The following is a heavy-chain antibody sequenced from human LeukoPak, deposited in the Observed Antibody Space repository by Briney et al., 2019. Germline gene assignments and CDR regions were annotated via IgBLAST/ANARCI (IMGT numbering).Heavy chain of an antibody. V-gene: IGHV3-21*01. CDR1: GFTFSSYS. J-gene: IGHJ4*02. CDR3: ARMHYDSSGYGIDY. Sequence: KSGGSLRLSCAASGFTFSSYSMNWVRQAPGKGLEWVSSISSSSSYIYYADSVKGRFTISRDNAKNSLYLQMNSLRAEDTAVYYCARMHYDSSGYGIDYWGQGTLVTVSS. CDR2: ISSSSSYI. D-gene: IGHD3-22*01.